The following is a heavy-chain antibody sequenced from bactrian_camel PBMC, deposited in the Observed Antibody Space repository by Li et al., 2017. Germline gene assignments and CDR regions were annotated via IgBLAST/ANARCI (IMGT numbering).Heavy chain of an antibody. V-gene: IGHV3-2*01. CDR2: IYRDSSDA. Sequence: HVQLVESGGGSVQAGGSLRLSCVASGYTSKSAYMGWFRQAPGKGLVWVSSIYRDSSDAYYADSVKGRFTITRDDAENTVYLQMDSLKSEDTALYYCATDTRYGGSWDYWGEGTQVTVS. CDR1: GYTSKSAY. J-gene: IGHJ7*01. D-gene: IGHD7*01.